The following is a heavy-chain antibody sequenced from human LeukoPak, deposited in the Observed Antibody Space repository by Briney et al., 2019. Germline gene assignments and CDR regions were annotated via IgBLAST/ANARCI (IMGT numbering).Heavy chain of an antibody. J-gene: IGHJ4*02. Sequence: GSLRLSCAASGFTFSSYAMSWVRQTPGKGLEWIGEINHSGNTNYNPSLQSRVTISLDTSTNQFSLELTSVTAADTAVYYCARGLSDVYWGQGTLVTVSS. CDR1: GFTFSSYA. V-gene: IGHV4-34*01. CDR2: INHSGNT. CDR3: ARGLSDVY.